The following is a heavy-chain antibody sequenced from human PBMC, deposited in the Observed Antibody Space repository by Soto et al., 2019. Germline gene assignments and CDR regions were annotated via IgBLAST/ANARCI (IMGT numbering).Heavy chain of an antibody. Sequence: EVQLVESGGGLVQPGGSLRLSCAASGFAFSNYWMHWVRQAPGKGLLWVARIKFDGSSTYSADSVKGRFTISRDDAKNTLYLQLNGLRVDDTAVYYCARGAKNIYAMDVWGQGTTVTVSS. V-gene: IGHV3-74*01. CDR1: GFAFSNYW. J-gene: IGHJ6*02. CDR3: ARGAKNIYAMDV. CDR2: IKFDGSST.